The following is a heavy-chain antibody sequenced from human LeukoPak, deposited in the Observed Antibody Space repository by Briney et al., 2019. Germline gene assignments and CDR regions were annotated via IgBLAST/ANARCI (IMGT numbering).Heavy chain of an antibody. D-gene: IGHD4-17*01. CDR3: ARLPTVTFFDY. CDR1: GGSISIYY. Sequence: SETLSLTCTVSGGSISIYYWIWIRQPAGKGLEWIGRIYTSGSTYHNPSLKSRVTISVDTSKNQFSLRLSSVTAADTAVYYCARLPTVTFFDYWGQGTLVTVSS. V-gene: IGHV4-4*07. CDR2: IYTSGST. J-gene: IGHJ4*02.